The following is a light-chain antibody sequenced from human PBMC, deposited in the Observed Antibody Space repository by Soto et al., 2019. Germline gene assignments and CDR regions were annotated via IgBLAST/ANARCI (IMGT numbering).Light chain of an antibody. J-gene: IGKJ4*01. V-gene: IGKV3-11*01. CDR3: QQRSNWLT. CDR1: QTVRNNY. Sequence: ASQTVRNNYLAWYQQKPGQAPRLLIYGASTRATGIPARFSGSGSGTDFTLTISSLEPEDFAVYYCQQRSNWLTFGGGTKVDMK. CDR2: GAS.